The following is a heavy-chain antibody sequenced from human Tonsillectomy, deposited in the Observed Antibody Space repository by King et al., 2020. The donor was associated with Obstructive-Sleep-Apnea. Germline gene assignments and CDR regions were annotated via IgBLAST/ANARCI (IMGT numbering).Heavy chain of an antibody. CDR1: GFIFSSYA. V-gene: IGHV3-23*04. J-gene: IGHJ4*02. CDR3: AKPSSGYYLFDY. CDR2: TSGSGGTT. Sequence: VQLVESGGGLVQPGGSLRLSCAASGFIFSSYAMSWVRQAPGKGLEWVSATSGSGGTTYYADSVKGRFTISRDNSKNTLYLQMNSLRAEDTAVYYCAKPSSGYYLFDYWGQGTQVTVSS. D-gene: IGHD3-22*01.